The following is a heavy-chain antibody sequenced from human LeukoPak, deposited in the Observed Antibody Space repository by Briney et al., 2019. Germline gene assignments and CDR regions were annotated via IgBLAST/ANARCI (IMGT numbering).Heavy chain of an antibody. J-gene: IGHJ4*02. CDR1: GGSFSGYY. CDR3: ASFGGYSGYEGS. D-gene: IGHD5-12*01. Sequence: SETLSLTCAGYGGSFSGYYWSWIRQPPGKGLEWIGEINHSGSTNYNPSLKSRVTISVDTSKNQFSLKLSSVTAADTAVYYCASFGGYSGYEGSWGQGTLVTVSS. CDR2: INHSGST. V-gene: IGHV4-34*01.